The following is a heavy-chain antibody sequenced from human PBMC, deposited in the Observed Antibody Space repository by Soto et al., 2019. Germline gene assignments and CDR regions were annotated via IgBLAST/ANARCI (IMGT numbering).Heavy chain of an antibody. V-gene: IGHV2-5*02. Sequence: QITLKESGPTLVKPTQTLTLTCTFSGFSLSTSGVGVGWIRQPPGKALEWLALLYWDDDKRYSPSLKSRLTITTHTSNNQVVLTMTPIDPVAIATSYCANTGNVGPLDFAYSGPGTLVTVSS. D-gene: IGHD3-10*01. J-gene: IGHJ4*02. CDR1: GFSLSTSGVG. CDR3: ANTGNVGPLDFAY. CDR2: LYWDDDK.